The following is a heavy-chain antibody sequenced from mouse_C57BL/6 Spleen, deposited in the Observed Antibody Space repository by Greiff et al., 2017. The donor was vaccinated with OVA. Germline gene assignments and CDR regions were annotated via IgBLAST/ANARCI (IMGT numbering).Heavy chain of an antibody. D-gene: IGHD2-4*01. CDR1: GYTFTDYY. V-gene: IGHV1-76*01. CDR2: IYPGSGNT. CDR3: AREGIYYEVNY. J-gene: IGHJ2*01. Sequence: QVQLKQSGAELVRPGASVKLSCKASGYTFTDYYINWVKQRPGQGLEWIARIYPGSGNTYYNEKFKGKATLTAEKSSSTAYMQLSSLTSEDSAVYFCAREGIYYEVNYWGQGTTLTVSS.